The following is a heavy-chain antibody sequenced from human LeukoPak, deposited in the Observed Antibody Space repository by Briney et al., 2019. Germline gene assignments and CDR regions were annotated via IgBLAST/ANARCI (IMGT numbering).Heavy chain of an antibody. J-gene: IGHJ4*02. CDR1: GFAFSSYA. CDR2: ISGSGSGT. Sequence: GGSLRLSCAASGFAFSSYAMSWVRQAPGKGLEWVSGISGSGSGTYYPDSVKGRFTISRDNSKNTLYLQMNSLRAEDTAVYYCAKGGIAAAGTSFYFDYWGQGTLVTVSS. V-gene: IGHV3-23*01. D-gene: IGHD6-13*01. CDR3: AKGGIAAAGTSFYFDY.